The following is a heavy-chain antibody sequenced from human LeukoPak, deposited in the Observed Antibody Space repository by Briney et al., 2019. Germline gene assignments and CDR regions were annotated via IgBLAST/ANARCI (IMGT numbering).Heavy chain of an antibody. CDR1: GYTFTSYG. Sequence: ASVKVSCKASGYTFTSYGISWVRQAPGQGLEWMGWISTYKGNTNYAQKLQGRVTMTTDTSTSTVYMELRSLRSDDTAVYYWARVTALYYYMDVWGKGTTVTVSS. CDR2: ISTYKGNT. V-gene: IGHV1-18*01. CDR3: ARVTALYYYMDV. J-gene: IGHJ6*03.